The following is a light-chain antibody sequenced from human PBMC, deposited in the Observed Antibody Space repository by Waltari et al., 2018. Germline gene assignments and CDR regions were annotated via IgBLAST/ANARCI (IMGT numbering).Light chain of an antibody. CDR3: QVWHPDIDPGV. J-gene: IGLJ1*01. Sequence: SYVLTQPPSVSVAPGETARITCGGDNIGSYSVHWYQKKPRQAPVLVIFYDSARPSGFPARFSGSNSGNTATLTITSVEAGDEARYYCQVWHPDIDPGVFGTGTEVTVL. V-gene: IGLV3-21*04. CDR1: NIGSYS. CDR2: YDS.